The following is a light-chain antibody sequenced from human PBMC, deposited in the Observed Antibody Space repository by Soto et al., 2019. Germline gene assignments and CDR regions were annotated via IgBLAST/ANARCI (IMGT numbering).Light chain of an antibody. V-gene: IGKV1-17*01. CDR3: LEHSLYPLLT. J-gene: IGKJ4*01. CDR1: QDIRND. CDR2: AAS. Sequence: DIRMTQSPSSLSASVGDRVTITCRASQDIRNDLGWYQQKPGRAPRRLIYAASNLQSGVPSRFSGSGSGTEFSLTINGLQPEDFATYYCLEHSLYPLLTVGGGTKVDIK.